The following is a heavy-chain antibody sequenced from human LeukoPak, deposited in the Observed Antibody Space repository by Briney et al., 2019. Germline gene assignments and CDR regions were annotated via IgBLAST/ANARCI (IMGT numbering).Heavy chain of an antibody. Sequence: GGSLRLSCSASGLSFSTYWMTWVRQAPGKGLEWLANIGGDGERKFYVDSVKGRFTISRDNAENTLYLQMNSLRVEDTAVYYCARDRGWRLPDYWGQGTLVTVSS. CDR2: IGGDGERK. J-gene: IGHJ4*02. V-gene: IGHV3-7*01. CDR3: ARDRGWRLPDY. D-gene: IGHD6-25*01. CDR1: GLSFSTYW.